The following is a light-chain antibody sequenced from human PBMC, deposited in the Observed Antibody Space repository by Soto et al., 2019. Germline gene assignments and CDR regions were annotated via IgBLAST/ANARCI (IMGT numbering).Light chain of an antibody. V-gene: IGLV2-18*01. Sequence: QSALTQPPSVSGSPGQSVTISCTGTSSDVDSYNRVSWYQQPPDTAPKLIIYEVSSRPSGVPDRFSGSKSGNTASLTISGLLAEDEADYYCSLYTSSSTWVFGGGTKLTVL. CDR1: SSDVDSYNR. J-gene: IGLJ3*02. CDR3: SLYTSSSTWV. CDR2: EVS.